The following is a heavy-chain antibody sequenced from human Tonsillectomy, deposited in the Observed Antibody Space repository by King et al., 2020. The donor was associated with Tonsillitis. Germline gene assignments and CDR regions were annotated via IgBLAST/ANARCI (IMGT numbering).Heavy chain of an antibody. CDR3: ARAGGRGGYFDY. D-gene: IGHD3-22*01. V-gene: IGHV4-31*03. CDR1: GGSISSGGYY. J-gene: IGHJ4*02. Sequence: VQLQESGPGLVKPSQTLSLTCTVSGGSISSGGYYWSWIRQHPGKGLEWIGYIYYSGSTYYKPSLQSRVTISVDTSKNRCSLKLSSVTAADTAVYYCARAGGRGGYFDYWGQGTLVTVSS. CDR2: IYYSGST.